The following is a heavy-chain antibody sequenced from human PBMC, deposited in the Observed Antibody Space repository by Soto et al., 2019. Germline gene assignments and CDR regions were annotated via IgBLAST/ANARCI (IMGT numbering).Heavy chain of an antibody. CDR2: ISYDGSNK. Sequence: GGSLRLSCAASGFTFSSYGMHWVRQAPGKGLEWVAVISYDGSNKYYADSVKGRFTISRDNSKNTLYLQMNSLRAEDTAVYYCAKEGYSYGRQNYYYGMDVWGQGTTITVSS. CDR1: GFTFSSYG. J-gene: IGHJ6*02. D-gene: IGHD5-18*01. V-gene: IGHV3-30*18. CDR3: AKEGYSYGRQNYYYGMDV.